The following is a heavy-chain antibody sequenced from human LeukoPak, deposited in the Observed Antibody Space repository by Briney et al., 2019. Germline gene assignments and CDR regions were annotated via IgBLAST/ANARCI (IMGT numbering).Heavy chain of an antibody. Sequence: SETLSLTCTVSSGSINSDGYYWSWIRQPAGKGLEWIGRVYSSGSANYSPSLKSRVIISIDTSKNQFSPRLSSVTAADTAVYYCARVYRKDVYNFDGFDIWGQGTMVTVS. D-gene: IGHD5-24*01. V-gene: IGHV4-61*02. CDR3: ARVYRKDVYNFDGFDI. CDR2: VYSSGSA. CDR1: SGSINSDGYY. J-gene: IGHJ3*02.